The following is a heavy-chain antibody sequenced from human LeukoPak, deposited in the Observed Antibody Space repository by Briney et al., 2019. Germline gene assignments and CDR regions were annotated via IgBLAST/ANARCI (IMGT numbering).Heavy chain of an antibody. V-gene: IGHV5-51*01. Sequence: GESPKISCKTSGYIFSTTWIGWVRQLPGKGLEWMGIIFPRDSDTRYSPSFRGQVTISADTSISTAYLQWSSLKAADTAIYYXARQGPSDYWGQGTLVTVSS. CDR3: ARQGPSDY. J-gene: IGHJ4*02. CDR1: GYIFSTTW. CDR2: IFPRDSDT.